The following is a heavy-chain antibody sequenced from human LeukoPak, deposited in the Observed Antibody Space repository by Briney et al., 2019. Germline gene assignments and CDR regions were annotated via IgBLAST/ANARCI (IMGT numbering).Heavy chain of an antibody. D-gene: IGHD1-1*01. CDR3: ARGRVSSSTWYNTYYYYFYMDV. J-gene: IGHJ6*03. Sequence: PSETLSLTCAVYGGSFSGYYWTWIRQPPGKGLEWIEYVDHTGSTNFNPSLNGRVSISRDTTKNLFSLRLRSVTAADTAVYFCARGRVSSSTWYNTYYYYFYMDVWGKGTTVTVSS. CDR1: GGSFSGYY. CDR2: VDHTGST. V-gene: IGHV4-59*01.